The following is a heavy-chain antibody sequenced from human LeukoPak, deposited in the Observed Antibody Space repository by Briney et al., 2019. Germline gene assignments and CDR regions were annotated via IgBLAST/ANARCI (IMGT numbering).Heavy chain of an antibody. CDR3: ARLGPAGIFDYYYSMDV. CDR2: IYYSGST. CDR1: GGSISSYY. Sequence: SETLSLTCTVSGGSISSYYWSWIRQPPGKGLEWIGYIYYSGSTNYNPSLKSRVTISVDTSKNQFSLKLSSVTAADTAVYYCARLGPAGIFDYYYSMDVWGKGGTVTVSS. D-gene: IGHD6-13*01. V-gene: IGHV4-59*01. J-gene: IGHJ6*03.